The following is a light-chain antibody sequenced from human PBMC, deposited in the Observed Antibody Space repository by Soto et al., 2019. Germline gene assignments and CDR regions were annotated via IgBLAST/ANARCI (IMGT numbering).Light chain of an antibody. Sequence: DVQMTQSPSTLSASVGDSVTITCRASQTISSWLAWYQQKPGKAPKXLIYKASTLKSGVPSRFSGSGSGTELTITISSLQPDDFATYYCQHYNSYSEAFGQGTKVDIK. CDR2: KAS. CDR3: QHYNSYSEA. J-gene: IGKJ1*01. V-gene: IGKV1-5*03. CDR1: QTISSW.